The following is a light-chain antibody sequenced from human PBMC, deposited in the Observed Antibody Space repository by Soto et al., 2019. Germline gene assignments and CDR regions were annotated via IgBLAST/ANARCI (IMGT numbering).Light chain of an antibody. CDR2: GAF. Sequence: EIVMTQSPVTLSVSPGERATLSCRASQSVSSNLAWYQQKPGQAPSLLIYGAFTRATGIPARFSGTGSGTEFTLIISSLQSEDSAVYYCQQYDNWPITFGQGTRLEI. CDR3: QQYDNWPIT. V-gene: IGKV3-15*01. J-gene: IGKJ5*01. CDR1: QSVSSN.